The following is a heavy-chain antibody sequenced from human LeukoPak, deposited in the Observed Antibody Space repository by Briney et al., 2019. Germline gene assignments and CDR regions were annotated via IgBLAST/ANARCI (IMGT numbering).Heavy chain of an antibody. Sequence: PGGSLRLSCAASGFTFSSYGMHWVRQAPGKGLEWVAVISYDGSNKYYADSVKGRFTTSRDNSKNTLYLQMNSLRAEDTAVYYCAKAMAVAFDAFDIWGQGTMVTVSS. CDR1: GFTFSSYG. D-gene: IGHD6-19*01. CDR2: ISYDGSNK. V-gene: IGHV3-30*18. J-gene: IGHJ3*02. CDR3: AKAMAVAFDAFDI.